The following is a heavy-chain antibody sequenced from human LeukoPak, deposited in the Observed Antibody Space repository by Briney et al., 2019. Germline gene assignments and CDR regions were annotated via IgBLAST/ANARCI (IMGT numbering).Heavy chain of an antibody. CDR2: ISANNGDT. D-gene: IGHD2-15*01. CDR3: ARDFFHGHCAGLSCFLPDY. Sequence: GASVKVSRKASGYTFTRYGISWVRQAPGQGLEWMGWISANNGDTNSAQKFQDRVTMTTDTSTSTAYMELRSLRSDDTAVYYCARDFFHGHCAGLSCFLPDYWGQGSLVTVSS. J-gene: IGHJ4*02. V-gene: IGHV1-18*01. CDR1: GYTFTRYG.